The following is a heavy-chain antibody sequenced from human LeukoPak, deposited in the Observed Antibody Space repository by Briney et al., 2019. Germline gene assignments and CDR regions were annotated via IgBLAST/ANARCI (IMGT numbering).Heavy chain of an antibody. D-gene: IGHD3-9*01. Sequence: GGSLRLSCAASGFTFSSYGMSWVRQAPGKGLEWVSAISGSGGSTYYADSVKGRLTISRDNSKNTLYLQMNSLRAEDTAVYYCARTYDILTGYYALDAFDIWGQGTMVTVSS. CDR1: GFTFSSYG. J-gene: IGHJ3*02. CDR3: ARTYDILTGYYALDAFDI. V-gene: IGHV3-23*01. CDR2: ISGSGGST.